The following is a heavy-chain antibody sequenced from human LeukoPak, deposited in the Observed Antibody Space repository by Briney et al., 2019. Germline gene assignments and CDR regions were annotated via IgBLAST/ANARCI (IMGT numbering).Heavy chain of an antibody. V-gene: IGHV4-30-2*01. Sequence: PSETLSLTCTVSGGSISSGGYYWSWIRQPPGKGLEWIGYIYHSGSTYYNPSLKSRVTISVDRSKNQFSLKLSSVTAADTAVYYCARGGGQRFLEWLLYGAFDIWGQGIMVTVSS. CDR2: IYHSGST. CDR3: ARGGGQRFLEWLLYGAFDI. J-gene: IGHJ3*02. D-gene: IGHD3-3*01. CDR1: GGSISSGGYY.